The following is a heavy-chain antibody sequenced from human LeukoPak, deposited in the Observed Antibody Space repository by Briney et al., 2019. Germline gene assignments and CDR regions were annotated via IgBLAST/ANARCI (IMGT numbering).Heavy chain of an antibody. Sequence: PGGSLRLSCAASGFTFSSYGMHWVRQAPGKGLEWVAFIRYDGSNKYYADSVKGRFTISRDNSKNTLYLQMNSLRAEDTAVYYCAKDGGYSSSWYFDYWGQGTLVTVSS. D-gene: IGHD6-13*01. CDR1: GFTFSSYG. CDR3: AKDGGYSSSWYFDY. J-gene: IGHJ4*02. V-gene: IGHV3-30*02. CDR2: IRYDGSNK.